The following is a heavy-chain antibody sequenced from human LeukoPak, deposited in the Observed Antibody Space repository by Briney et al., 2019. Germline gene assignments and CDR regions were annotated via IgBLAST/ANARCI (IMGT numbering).Heavy chain of an antibody. CDR2: INSDGSST. V-gene: IGHV3-74*01. D-gene: IGHD2-15*01. CDR3: ARSGGSGFDY. J-gene: IGHJ4*02. Sequence: PGGSLRLSCAASGFTFSSYWTHWVRQAPGKGLVWVSYINSDGSSTRYADSVKGRFTSSRDNAKNTLHLQMNSLRVDDTAVYFCARSGGSGFDYWGQGILVTVSS. CDR1: GFTFSSYW.